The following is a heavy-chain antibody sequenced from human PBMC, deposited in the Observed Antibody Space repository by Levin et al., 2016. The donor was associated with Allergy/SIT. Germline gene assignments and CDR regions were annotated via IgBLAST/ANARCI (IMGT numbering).Heavy chain of an antibody. CDR2: VHSTGAT. J-gene: IGHJ4*02. V-gene: IGHV4-39*01. CDR1: GFTFSTYA. Sequence: GSLRLSCAASGFTFSTYAMGWIRQPPGKGLEWIGTVHSTGATSYNSSLKGRLTMSVDTAKNQFSLKLSSVTAADTAVYYCARLPHNDYWGQGTLVIVSS. CDR3: ARLPHNDY.